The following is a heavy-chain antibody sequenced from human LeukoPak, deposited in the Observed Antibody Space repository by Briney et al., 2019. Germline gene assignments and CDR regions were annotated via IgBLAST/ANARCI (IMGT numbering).Heavy chain of an antibody. V-gene: IGHV3-23*01. CDR3: AKDRYGSGSYYKGPVHNNWFDP. CDR2: ISVSGDTT. D-gene: IGHD3-10*01. Sequence: QPGGSLRLSCAASGFTFSGYTMAWVRQAPGKVLEWVSVISVSGDTTFYLDSVKGRFTISRDNTKNMLYLQMNSLRAEDTAVYYCAKDRYGSGSYYKGPVHNNWFDPWGQGTLVTVSS. CDR1: GFTFSGYT. J-gene: IGHJ5*02.